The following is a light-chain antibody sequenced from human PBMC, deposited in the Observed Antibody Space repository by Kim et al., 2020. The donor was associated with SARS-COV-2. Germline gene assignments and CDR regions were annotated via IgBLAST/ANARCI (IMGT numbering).Light chain of an antibody. J-gene: IGKJ2*03. CDR2: GTS. CDR1: QSMSAGY. CDR3: HHVSSLPYYS. V-gene: IGKV3-20*01. Sequence: IVLTQSPGTLSLSPGERATLSCRASQSMSAGYLTWYQQKPGQAPRLLMYGTSTRATGIPDRFSGSESGTDFILTINRLEPEDSAIYYCHHVSSLPYYSFGQGTKLEIK.